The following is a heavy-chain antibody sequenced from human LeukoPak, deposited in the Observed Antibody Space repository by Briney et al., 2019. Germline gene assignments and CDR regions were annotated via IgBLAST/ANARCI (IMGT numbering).Heavy chain of an antibody. CDR2: ISSSSSYI. V-gene: IGHV3-21*01. CDR3: ARGGLMYSPTLNWFDP. CDR1: GFTFSSYA. J-gene: IGHJ5*02. Sequence: PGGSLRLSCAASGFTFSSYAMSWVRQAPGKGLEWVSSISSSSSYICYADSVKGRFTISRDNAKNSLYLQMNSLRAEDTAVYYCARGGLMYSPTLNWFDPWGQGTLVTVSS. D-gene: IGHD3-16*01.